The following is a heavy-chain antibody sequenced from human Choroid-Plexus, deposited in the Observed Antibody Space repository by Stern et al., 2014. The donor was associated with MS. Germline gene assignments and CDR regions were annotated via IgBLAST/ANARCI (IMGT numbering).Heavy chain of an antibody. J-gene: IGHJ6*02. CDR1: GYIFTGYY. D-gene: IGHD3-3*01. V-gene: IGHV1-2*02. Sequence: QVQLVQSGAEVKKPGASVKVSCQTSGYIFTGYYIHWVRQAPGQGLEWMAWINPNTSGTKSAQKFQGRVTMSRDTSISTAYVELSSLTSDDTAVYYCARDQRGITIFGVVTDYYYLGMDVWGQGTTVTVSS. CDR3: ARDQRGITIFGVVTDYYYLGMDV. CDR2: INPNTSGT.